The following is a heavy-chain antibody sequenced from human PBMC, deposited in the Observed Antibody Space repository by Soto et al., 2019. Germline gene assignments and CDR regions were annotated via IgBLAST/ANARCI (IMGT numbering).Heavy chain of an antibody. D-gene: IGHD3-22*01. V-gene: IGHV1-69*12. CDR2: IIPLFGTT. Sequence: QVQLVQSGAEVKKPGSSVTVSCRASGGTFSNSAINWVRQAPGQGLEWMAGIIPLFGTTNYAQKFQGRVTLTADESPSTAYMELSSLRSENTAVFYFATSPYSYDTSGYLDYCGQGNLVTVSS. CDR3: ATSPYSYDTSGYLDY. CDR1: GGTFSNSA. J-gene: IGHJ4*02.